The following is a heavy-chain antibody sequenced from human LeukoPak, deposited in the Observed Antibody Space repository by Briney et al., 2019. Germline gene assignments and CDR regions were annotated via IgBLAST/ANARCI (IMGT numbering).Heavy chain of an antibody. CDR3: ARERGSTSWGAFDI. J-gene: IGHJ3*02. V-gene: IGHV3-53*01. D-gene: IGHD2-2*01. Sequence: GGSLRLSCAASGFTVSSNYMSWVRQAPGKGLEWVSVIYSGGSTYYADSVKGRFTISRDNSKNTLYLQMNSLRAEDTAVYYCARERGSTSWGAFDIWGQGTMVTVSS. CDR2: IYSGGST. CDR1: GFTVSSNY.